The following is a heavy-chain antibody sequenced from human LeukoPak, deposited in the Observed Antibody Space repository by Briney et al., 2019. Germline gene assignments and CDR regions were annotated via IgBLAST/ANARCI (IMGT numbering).Heavy chain of an antibody. CDR1: KYTFTRDD. CDR3: AIPLSTVTSFDF. CDR2: VNTHIGNT. V-gene: IGHV1-8*01. J-gene: IGHJ4*02. Sequence: ASVKVSCKASKYTFTRDDIHWVRQATGQGLEWMGWVNTHIGNTGYAQKFQGRVTMTRNTSISTAYLELRSLRSEDTAIYYCAIPLSTVTSFDFWGQGTLVTVSS. D-gene: IGHD4-17*01.